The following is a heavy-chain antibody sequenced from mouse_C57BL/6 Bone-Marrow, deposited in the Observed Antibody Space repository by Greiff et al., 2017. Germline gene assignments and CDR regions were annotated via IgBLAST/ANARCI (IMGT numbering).Heavy chain of an antibody. CDR2: VYPYNGGT. D-gene: IGHD1-1*01. CDR1: GFTFTDYY. Sequence: VHVKQSGPVLVKPGPSVKISCKASGFTFTDYYMHWVKQSHGKSLEWIGLVYPYNGGTSYNQKFKGKATLTVDTSSSTAYMELNSLTSEDSAVYYCARVITTVGGAMDYWGQGTSVTVSS. J-gene: IGHJ4*01. CDR3: ARVITTVGGAMDY. V-gene: IGHV1-36*01.